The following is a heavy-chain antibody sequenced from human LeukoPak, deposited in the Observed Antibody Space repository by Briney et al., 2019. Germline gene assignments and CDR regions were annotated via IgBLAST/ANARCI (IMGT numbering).Heavy chain of an antibody. CDR1: GFTFDDYG. D-gene: IGHD6-13*01. CDR3: AREVSSSNPEPWFDP. V-gene: IGHV3-20*04. CDR2: INWNGGST. J-gene: IGHJ5*02. Sequence: PGGSLRLSCAASGFTFDDYGMSWVRQAPGKGLEWVSGINWNGGSTGYADSVKGRFTISRDNSKNTLYLQMNSLRAEDTAVYYCAREVSSSNPEPWFDPWGQGTLVTVSS.